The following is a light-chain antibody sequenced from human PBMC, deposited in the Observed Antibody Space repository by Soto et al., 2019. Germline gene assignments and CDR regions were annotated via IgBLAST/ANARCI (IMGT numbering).Light chain of an antibody. V-gene: IGLV1-47*01. CDR1: SSNIGSNY. J-gene: IGLJ3*02. CDR3: AAWDDSLV. Sequence: QSVLTQPPSASGTPGQRVTISCSGSSSNIGSNYVYWYQQLPGTAPKLLIYRNNQRPSGVPHRFSGSKSGTSASMAISGLRSEDEADYYCAAWDDSLVFGGGTKVTVL. CDR2: RNN.